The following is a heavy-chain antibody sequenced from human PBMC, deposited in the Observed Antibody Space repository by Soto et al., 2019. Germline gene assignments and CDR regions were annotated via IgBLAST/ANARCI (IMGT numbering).Heavy chain of an antibody. CDR2: IVVGSGNT. CDR3: AATTQGYYYGMDV. D-gene: IGHD2-15*01. V-gene: IGHV1-58*01. J-gene: IGHJ6*02. Sequence: ASVKVSCKASGFTFSRSAVQWVRQARGQRLEWIGWIVVGSGNTIYSQKFQERVTITRDMSTSTAYLELSSLRSEDTAVYYCAATTQGYYYGMDVWGQGTTVTVSS. CDR1: GFTFSRSA.